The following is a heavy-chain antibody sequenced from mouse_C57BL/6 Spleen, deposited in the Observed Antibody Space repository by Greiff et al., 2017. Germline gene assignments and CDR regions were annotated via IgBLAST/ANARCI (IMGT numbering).Heavy chain of an antibody. D-gene: IGHD1-1*01. V-gene: IGHV14-2*01. Sequence: EVQLQQSGAELVKPGASVKLSCTASGFNIKDYYMHWVKQRTEQGLEGIGRIDPEDGETKYAPQFQGKATITADTSSNTAYLQLSSLTSEDTAVYYCASYYYGSSYGYFDVWGTGTTVTVSS. J-gene: IGHJ1*03. CDR1: GFNIKDYY. CDR3: ASYYYGSSYGYFDV. CDR2: IDPEDGET.